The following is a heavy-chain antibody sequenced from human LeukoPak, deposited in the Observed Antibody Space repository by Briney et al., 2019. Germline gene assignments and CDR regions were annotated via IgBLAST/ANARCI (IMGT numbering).Heavy chain of an antibody. V-gene: IGHV3-15*01. D-gene: IGHD3-3*01. Sequence: GGSLRLSCAASGFTFSNAWMSWVRQAPGKGLEWVGRIKSKTDGGTTDYAAPVKGRFTISRDDSKNTLYLQMNSLRAEDTAVYYCAKDDVRFLEWGDAFVIWGQGTMVTVSS. CDR2: IKSKTDGGTT. CDR1: GFTFSNAW. J-gene: IGHJ3*02. CDR3: AKDDVRFLEWGDAFVI.